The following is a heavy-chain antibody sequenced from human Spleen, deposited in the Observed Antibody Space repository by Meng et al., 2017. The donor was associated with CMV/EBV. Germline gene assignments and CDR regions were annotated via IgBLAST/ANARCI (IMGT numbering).Heavy chain of an antibody. V-gene: IGHV4-34*01. CDR1: GGSFSGYY. CDR3: ALRAGTQTGGFDY. CDR2: INHSGST. J-gene: IGHJ4*02. Sequence: SETLSITCAVYGGSFSGYYWSWIRQPPGKGLEWIGEINHSGSTNYNPSLKSRVTISVDTSKNQFSLKLSSVTAADTAVYYCALRAGTQTGGFDYWGQGTLVTVSS. D-gene: IGHD6-19*01.